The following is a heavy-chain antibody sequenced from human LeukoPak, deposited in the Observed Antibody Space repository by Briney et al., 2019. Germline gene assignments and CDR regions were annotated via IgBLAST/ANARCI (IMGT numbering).Heavy chain of an antibody. D-gene: IGHD3/OR15-3a*01. CDR3: ARDPGLGYFDY. CDR2: IWYDGSNK. CDR1: RFTFSSYG. Sequence: PGGSLRLSCAASRFTFSSYGMHWVRQAPGKGLEWVAVIWYDGSNKYYADSVKGRFTISRDNSKNTLSLQMNSLSAEDTAVYYCARDPGLGYFDYWGQGTLVTVSS. J-gene: IGHJ4*02. V-gene: IGHV3-33*01.